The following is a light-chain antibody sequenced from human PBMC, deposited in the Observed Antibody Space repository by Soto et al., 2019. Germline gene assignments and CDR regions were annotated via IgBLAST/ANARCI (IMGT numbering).Light chain of an antibody. V-gene: IGKV3-20*01. Sequence: EIVLTQSPGTLSLSPGERATLSCRASQSISSNYLAWYQQTPGQAPRLLIYDASSRAAGIPDRFSGSGSGTDFTLTISRLEPEDFGVYYCQQYGGSPRTFCQGTKVEIK. J-gene: IGKJ1*01. CDR3: QQYGGSPRT. CDR2: DAS. CDR1: QSISSNY.